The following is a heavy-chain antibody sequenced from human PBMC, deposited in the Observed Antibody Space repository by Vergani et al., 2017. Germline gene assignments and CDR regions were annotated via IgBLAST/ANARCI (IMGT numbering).Heavy chain of an antibody. Sequence: QVQLQESGPGLVKPSQTLSLTCTVSGGSISSGSYYWSWIRQPAGKGLEWIGRIYTSGSTNYNPSLKSPVTISVDTSKNQFSLKLSSVTAADTAVYYCARAYSGSYSHSSGAFDIWGQGTMVTVSS. J-gene: IGHJ3*02. V-gene: IGHV4-61*02. CDR3: ARAYSGSYSHSSGAFDI. CDR1: GGSISSGSYY. CDR2: IYTSGST. D-gene: IGHD1-26*01.